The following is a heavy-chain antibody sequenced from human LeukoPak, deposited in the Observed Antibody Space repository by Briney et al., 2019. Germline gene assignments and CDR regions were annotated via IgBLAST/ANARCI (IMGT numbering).Heavy chain of an antibody. Sequence: ASVRVSCKASLYTFNTYNIAWVRQAPGQGLEWMGWISPKSGSAHYAQKFQGRVTMATDTPTGTAYMDLRSLTSDDTAVYFCAREKSYKNYDIWRAPGPAVFDSYYMDVWGKGTTVTVSS. D-gene: IGHD3-9*01. CDR1: LYTFNTYN. CDR2: ISPKSGSA. V-gene: IGHV1-18*01. J-gene: IGHJ6*03. CDR3: AREKSYKNYDIWRAPGPAVFDSYYMDV.